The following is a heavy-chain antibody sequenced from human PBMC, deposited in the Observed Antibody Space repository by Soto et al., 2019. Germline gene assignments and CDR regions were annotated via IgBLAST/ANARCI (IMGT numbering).Heavy chain of an antibody. Sequence: PSETLSLTCTVSGGSISSSSYYWGWIRRPPGKGLEWIGSIYYSGSTYYNPSLKSRVTISVDTSKNQFSLKLSSVTAADTAVYYCARRRSGSETYYYYYYGMDVWGQGTTVTSP. D-gene: IGHD3-10*01. CDR1: GGSISSSSYY. V-gene: IGHV4-39*01. J-gene: IGHJ6*02. CDR2: IYYSGST. CDR3: ARRRSGSETYYYYYYGMDV.